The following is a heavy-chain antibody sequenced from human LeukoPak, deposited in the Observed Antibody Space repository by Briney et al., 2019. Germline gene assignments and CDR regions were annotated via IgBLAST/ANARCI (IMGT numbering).Heavy chain of an antibody. D-gene: IGHD5-18*01. CDR2: ISVSGNT. CDR1: GFTLSSYA. Sequence: PGGSLRLSCAASGFTLSSYAMSWVRQAPGKGLEWVSAISVSGNTYHADSVKGRFTISRDSSKNTLYLQMNRLRAEDAAVYYCAKGGTAMDQYYFDYWGQGTLVTVSS. CDR3: AKGGTAMDQYYFDY. J-gene: IGHJ4*02. V-gene: IGHV3-23*01.